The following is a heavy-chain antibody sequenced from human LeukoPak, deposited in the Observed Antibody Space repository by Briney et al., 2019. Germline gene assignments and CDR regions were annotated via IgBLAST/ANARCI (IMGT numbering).Heavy chain of an antibody. CDR3: ARAPEQWLVDY. V-gene: IGHV4-59*01. J-gene: IGHJ4*02. Sequence: SETLSLTCTVSGGSISSYYWSWIRQPPGKGLEWIGYIYYSGSTNYNPSLKSRVTISVDTSKNQFSPKLSSVTAADTAVYYCARAPEQWLVDYWGQGTLVTVSS. CDR1: GGSISSYY. D-gene: IGHD6-19*01. CDR2: IYYSGST.